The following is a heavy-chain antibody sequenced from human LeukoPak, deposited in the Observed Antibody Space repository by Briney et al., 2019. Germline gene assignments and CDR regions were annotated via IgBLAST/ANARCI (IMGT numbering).Heavy chain of an antibody. CDR3: ARNAILGVAPSIGDVSVSAFV. V-gene: IGHV3-11*01. Sequence: GGSLRLSCAASGFTFSDYYMSWIRQAPGKGLEWVSYISSSGSTIYYADSVKGRFTISRDNAKNSLYLQMNSLRAEDTAVYYCARNAILGVAPSIGDVSVSAFVWGQGTMVTVSS. J-gene: IGHJ3*01. CDR2: ISSSGSTI. D-gene: IGHD3-3*01. CDR1: GFTFSDYY.